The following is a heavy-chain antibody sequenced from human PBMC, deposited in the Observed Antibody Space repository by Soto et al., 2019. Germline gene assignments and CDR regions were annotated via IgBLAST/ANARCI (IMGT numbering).Heavy chain of an antibody. CDR3: AKDLGYCSSTSCRNLGFYYYYYGMDV. Sequence: PGGSLRLSCAASGFTFIRYGMHWGRQAPGKGLEWVAVISYDGSNKYYADSVKGRFTISRDNSKNTLYLQMNSLRAEDTAVYYCAKDLGYCSSTSCRNLGFYYYYYGMDVWGQGTTVTVSS. CDR1: GFTFIRYG. V-gene: IGHV3-30*18. CDR2: ISYDGSNK. J-gene: IGHJ6*02. D-gene: IGHD2-2*01.